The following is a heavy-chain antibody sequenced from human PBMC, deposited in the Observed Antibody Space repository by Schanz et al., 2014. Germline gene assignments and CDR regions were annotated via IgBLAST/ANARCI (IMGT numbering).Heavy chain of an antibody. Sequence: EVQLVESGGGLAQPGGSLRLSCAASGITFSGYSMNWVRQAPGKGLEWVSSINSRSNFIYYADSVKGRFVISRDNARSSLYLQMNSLRAEDTAVYYCAKSMYSTSWAFDFWGQGAQVTVSS. J-gene: IGHJ4*02. D-gene: IGHD2-2*01. CDR1: GITFSGYS. CDR2: INSRSNFI. V-gene: IGHV3-21*01. CDR3: AKSMYSTSWAFDF.